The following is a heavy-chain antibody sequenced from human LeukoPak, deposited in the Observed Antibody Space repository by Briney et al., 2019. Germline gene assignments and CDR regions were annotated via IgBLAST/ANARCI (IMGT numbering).Heavy chain of an antibody. CDR3: ARQKILDDNYDSSGYYVDQ. D-gene: IGHD3-22*01. CDR2: IYYRGRT. V-gene: IGHV4-39*01. Sequence: SETLSLTCSVSNASIISSSYSWGWIRQPPGKGLEWIGSIYYRGRTYYNPSLKIRVTISADTSNNQFSLNLNSVTASDTAVYYCARQKILDDNYDSSGYYVDQWGQGSLVTVSS. J-gene: IGHJ4*02. CDR1: NASIISSSYS.